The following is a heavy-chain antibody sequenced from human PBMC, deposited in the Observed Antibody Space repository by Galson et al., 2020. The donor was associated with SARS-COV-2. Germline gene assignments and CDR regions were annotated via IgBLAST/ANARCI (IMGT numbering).Heavy chain of an antibody. CDR2: VYPSGTT. CDR3: ARQGVNMIVLVTVPGWYFDL. V-gene: IGHV4-38-2*02. Sequence: SETLSLTCTVSGYSVSTTNYWGWVRQPPGRGLEWIGSVYPSGTTYYNPSLKSRVTISVDTSKNQFSLRLDSVTAADTAIYYCARQGVNMIVLVTVPGWYFDLWGRDTLVTVSS. J-gene: IGHJ2*01. D-gene: IGHD3-22*01. CDR1: GYSVSTTNY.